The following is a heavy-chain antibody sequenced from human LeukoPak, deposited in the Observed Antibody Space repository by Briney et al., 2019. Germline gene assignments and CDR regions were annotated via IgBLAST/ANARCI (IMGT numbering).Heavy chain of an antibody. Sequence: GGSLRLSCAASGFTFSNYAVSWVRQAPGKGLEWVSAISGRGDNTYYADSVRGRFTISRDNSKNTLYLQMNSLRAEDTAVYYCAKDYSSSSAFDIWGQGTMVTVSS. CDR3: AKDYSSSSAFDI. D-gene: IGHD6-6*01. CDR1: GFTFSNYA. J-gene: IGHJ3*02. CDR2: ISGRGDNT. V-gene: IGHV3-23*01.